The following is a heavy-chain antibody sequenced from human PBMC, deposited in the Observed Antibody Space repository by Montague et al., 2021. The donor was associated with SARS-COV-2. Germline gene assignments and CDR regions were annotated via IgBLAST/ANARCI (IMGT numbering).Heavy chain of an antibody. V-gene: IGHV3-48*03. D-gene: IGHD6-13*01. Sequence: SLRLSCAASGFTFNSYEMNWVRQAPGKGLEWVSYISSSGSTIYYXXSVKGRFTISRDNAKNSLYLQMNSLRAEDTAVYYCARDGQQLVLYGVDVWGQGTTVTVSS. CDR3: ARDGQQLVLYGVDV. J-gene: IGHJ6*02. CDR2: ISSSGSTI. CDR1: GFTFNSYE.